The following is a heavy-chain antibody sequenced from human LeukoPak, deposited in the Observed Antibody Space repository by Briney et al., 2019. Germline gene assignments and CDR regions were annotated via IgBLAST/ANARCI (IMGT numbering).Heavy chain of an antibody. CDR1: GCTFSSYA. D-gene: IGHD6-19*01. CDR3: AKEKAVAGRSHDY. CDR2: ISGSGGST. V-gene: IGHV3-23*01. J-gene: IGHJ4*02. Sequence: PGGALRLSCAASGCTFSSYARSWVRQAPGRGLEGVSAISGSGGSTYYADSVKGRFTISRDNSKNTLYLQMNSLRAEDTAVYYCAKEKAVAGRSHDYLGQGTLVTVSS.